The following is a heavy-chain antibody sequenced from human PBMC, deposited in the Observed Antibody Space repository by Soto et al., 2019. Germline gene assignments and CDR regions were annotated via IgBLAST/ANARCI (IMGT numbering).Heavy chain of an antibody. D-gene: IGHD6-25*01. J-gene: IGHJ1*01. CDR3: ARGGVGIAATGHFQH. CDR2: ITYDGTNK. V-gene: IGHV3-30-3*01. CDR1: GFTFSSYS. Sequence: QVQLVESGGGVVQPGRSLRLSCAASGFTFSSYSMHWVRQAPGKGLEWVAVITYDGTNKYYADSVKGRLTMSRDNSDNMLYLQVNSPRAEDTAVYYCARGGVGIAATGHFQHWGQGTLVTVSS.